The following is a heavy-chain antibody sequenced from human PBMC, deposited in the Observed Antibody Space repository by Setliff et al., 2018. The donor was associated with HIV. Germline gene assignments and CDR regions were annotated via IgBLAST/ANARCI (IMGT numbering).Heavy chain of an antibody. D-gene: IGHD3-9*01. V-gene: IGHV1-2*02. Sequence: GASVKVSCKASGDTFTGYDMHWVRQAPGQGLEWMGWVNPNSGGTNYAQKFQGRVTMTSDTSISTAYMELSRLRSDDTAVYYCARDLTGDLFFDYWRQGTRVSVSS. CDR3: ARDLTGDLFFDY. J-gene: IGHJ4*02. CDR1: GDTFTGYD. CDR2: VNPNSGGT.